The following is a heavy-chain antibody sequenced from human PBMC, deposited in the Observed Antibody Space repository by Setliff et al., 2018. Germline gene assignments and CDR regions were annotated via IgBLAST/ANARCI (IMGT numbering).Heavy chain of an antibody. CDR1: GFTFSDYY. J-gene: IGHJ6*03. CDR3: ARDDDSSGYYSYYYMDV. V-gene: IGHV3-11*05. CDR2: ISSSSSYT. Sequence: PGGSLRLSCAASGFTFSDYYMSWIRQAPGKGLEWVSYISSSSSYTNYADSVKGRFTISRDNAKNSLYLQMNSLRAEDTAVYYCARDDDSSGYYSYYYMDVWAKGTTVTVSS. D-gene: IGHD3-22*01.